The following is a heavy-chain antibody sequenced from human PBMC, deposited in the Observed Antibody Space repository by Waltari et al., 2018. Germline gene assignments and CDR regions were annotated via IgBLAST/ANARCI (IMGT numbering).Heavy chain of an antibody. D-gene: IGHD5-12*01. Sequence: QVQLVQSGAEMQKPGASVKISCKASGYTFTWYYLTWVRQAPGQGLEWMGIVSPTGSSKASSQKFQGRLTMTTGTSTSTVYMELTGLTSEDTAVYYCARVSEMATIVHAFDIWGPGTLVTVSS. V-gene: IGHV1-46*01. CDR1: GYTFTWYY. CDR2: VSPTGSSK. J-gene: IGHJ3*02. CDR3: ARVSEMATIVHAFDI.